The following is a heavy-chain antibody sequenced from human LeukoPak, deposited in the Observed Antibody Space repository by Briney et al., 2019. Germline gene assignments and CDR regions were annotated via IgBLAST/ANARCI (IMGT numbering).Heavy chain of an antibody. CDR3: ASETTRYDSSGYSY. CDR2: ISSSSSYI. Sequence: GGSLRLSCAASGFTFSSYSMNWVRQAPGKGLEWVSSISSSSSYIYYADSVKGRFTISRDNAKNSLYLQMNSLRAEDTAAYYCASETTRYDSSGYSYWGQGTLVTVSS. D-gene: IGHD3-22*01. J-gene: IGHJ4*02. V-gene: IGHV3-21*01. CDR1: GFTFSSYS.